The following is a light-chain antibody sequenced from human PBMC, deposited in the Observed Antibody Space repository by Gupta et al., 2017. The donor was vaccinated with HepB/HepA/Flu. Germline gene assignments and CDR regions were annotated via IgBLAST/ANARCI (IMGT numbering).Light chain of an antibody. J-gene: IGKJ4*01. CDR1: QSLLHSNGYNY. V-gene: IGKV2-28*01. CDR2: LGS. Sequence: DIGITQSPLSLPVTHGEPASISYRSSQSLLHSNGYNYLDWYLQKPGQSPQLLIYLGSNRASGVPERFSGSGSGTDFTLNISRVEAEDVGVYYCMQAIQNPPTFGGGTKVEIK. CDR3: MQAIQNPPT.